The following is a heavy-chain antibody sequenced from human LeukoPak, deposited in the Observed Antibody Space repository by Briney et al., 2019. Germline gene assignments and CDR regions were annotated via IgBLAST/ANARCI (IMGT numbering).Heavy chain of an antibody. CDR3: ARGGWSGDSSSWFPSWFDP. J-gene: IGHJ5*02. V-gene: IGHV1-69*01. Sequence: ASVNVSCKASGGSFSIYAISWGRQAPGQGLEWRGGIIPIFVTANYAQKFQGRVTITADESTSTAYMELSSLRSEDTAVCYCARGGWSGDSSSWFPSWFDPWGQGTLVTVSS. D-gene: IGHD6-13*01. CDR1: GGSFSIYA. CDR2: IIPIFVTA.